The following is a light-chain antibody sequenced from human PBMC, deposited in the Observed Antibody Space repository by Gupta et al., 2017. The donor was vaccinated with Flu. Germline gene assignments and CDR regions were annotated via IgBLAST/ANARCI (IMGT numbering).Light chain of an antibody. J-gene: IGKJ2*03. CDR1: QGISSY. Sequence: DIQLTQSPSFLSASVGDRVTITCRASQGISSYLAWYQQKPGKAPKLLIYAASTLQSGVPSRFSGSGSGTEFTLTISSLQPEDFATYYCQQLNSYPPRRFGQGTKLEIK. CDR2: AAS. V-gene: IGKV1-9*01. CDR3: QQLNSYPPRR.